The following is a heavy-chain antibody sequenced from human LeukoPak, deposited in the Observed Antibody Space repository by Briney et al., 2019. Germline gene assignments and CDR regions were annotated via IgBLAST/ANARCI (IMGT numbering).Heavy chain of an antibody. Sequence: GESLKISCKGSGYSLTSYWIGWVRQMPGKGLEWMGIIYPADSDTRYSPSFQGQVTISADKSITTAFLQWSSLEASDTAIYYCARLASEGTFDHWGQGSLVTVSS. J-gene: IGHJ4*02. CDR1: GYSLTSYW. V-gene: IGHV5-51*01. CDR3: ARLASEGTFDH. CDR2: IYPADSDT. D-gene: IGHD1-1*01.